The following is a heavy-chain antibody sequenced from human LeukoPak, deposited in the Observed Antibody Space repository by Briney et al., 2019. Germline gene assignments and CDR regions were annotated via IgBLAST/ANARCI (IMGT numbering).Heavy chain of an antibody. J-gene: IGHJ4*02. D-gene: IGHD5-12*01. CDR1: GFTFSSYG. V-gene: IGHV3-23*01. CDR3: AKAPTRDLWAHFDY. Sequence: GGSLRLSCAASGFTFSSYGMHWVRQAPGKGLEWVSAISGSGGSTYYADSVKGRFTISRDNSKNTLYLQMNSLRAEDTAVYYCAKAPTRDLWAHFDYWGQGTLVTVSS. CDR2: ISGSGGST.